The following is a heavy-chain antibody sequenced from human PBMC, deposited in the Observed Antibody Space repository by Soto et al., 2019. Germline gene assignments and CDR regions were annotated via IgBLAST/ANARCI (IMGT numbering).Heavy chain of an antibody. V-gene: IGHV3-23*01. CDR3: AKGTSSWGLFDY. CDR2: ISGSGGST. Sequence: GGSLRLSCAASGFTFSTYVMNWVRQVPGKGLEWVSAISGSGGSTYYADSVKGRFTLSRDNSKNTLYLQLNSLTAEDTAVYYCAKGTSSWGLFDYWGQGTLVTVSS. J-gene: IGHJ4*02. D-gene: IGHD6-13*01. CDR1: GFTFSTYV.